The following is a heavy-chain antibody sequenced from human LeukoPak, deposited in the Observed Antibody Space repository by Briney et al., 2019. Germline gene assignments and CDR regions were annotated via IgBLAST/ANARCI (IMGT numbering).Heavy chain of an antibody. CDR1: GGSISSSSYY. D-gene: IGHD3-9*01. J-gene: IGHJ5*02. V-gene: IGHV4-39*07. CDR2: IYYSGST. Sequence: PSETLSLTCTVSGGSISSSSYYWGWIRQPPGKGLEWIGSIYYSGSTYYNPSLKSRVTISVDTSKNQFSLKLSSVTAADTAVYYCARIRYFDLSFDPWGQGTLVTVSS. CDR3: ARIRYFDLSFDP.